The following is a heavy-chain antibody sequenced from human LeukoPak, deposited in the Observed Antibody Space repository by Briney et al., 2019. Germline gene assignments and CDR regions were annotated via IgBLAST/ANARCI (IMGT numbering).Heavy chain of an antibody. J-gene: IGHJ3*02. Sequence: PSETLSLTCTVSGGSFSSYFWSWIRQPPGKGLEWIGYIYDSGSTNYNPSLKSRVTISVDTSKNQFSLKLNSVTAADTAVYYCACLTTADAFDIWGQGTMVTVSS. D-gene: IGHD3-22*01. CDR3: ACLTTADAFDI. CDR1: GGSFSSYF. V-gene: IGHV4-59*01. CDR2: IYDSGST.